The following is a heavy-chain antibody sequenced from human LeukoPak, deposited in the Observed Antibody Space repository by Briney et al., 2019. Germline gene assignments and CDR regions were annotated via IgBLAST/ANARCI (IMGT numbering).Heavy chain of an antibody. CDR3: ARRGTVTTDAFDI. V-gene: IGHV1-46*01. CDR2: INPSGGST. CDR1: GYTFTSNY. Sequence: ASVKVSCKASGYTFTSNYMHWVRQAPGQGLEWMGVINPSGGSTSYAQKFQGRVTMTRDMSTSTVYMELSSLRSEDTAVYYCARRGTVTTDAFDIWGQGTMVTVSS. J-gene: IGHJ3*02. D-gene: IGHD4-17*01.